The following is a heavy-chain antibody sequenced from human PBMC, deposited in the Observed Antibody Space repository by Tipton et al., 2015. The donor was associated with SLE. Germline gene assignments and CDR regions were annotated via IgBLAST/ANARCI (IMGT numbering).Heavy chain of an antibody. CDR2: INHSGST. V-gene: IGHV4-34*01. CDR1: GGSFSGYY. CDR3: ARGPVIAAAGFYYYYYMDV. Sequence: LSLTCAVYGGSFSGYYWSWIRQPPGKGLEWIGEINHSGSTNYNPSLKSRVTISVDTSKNQFSLKLSSVTAADTAVYYCARGPVIAAAGFYYYYYMDVWGKGTTVTVSS. D-gene: IGHD6-13*01. J-gene: IGHJ6*03.